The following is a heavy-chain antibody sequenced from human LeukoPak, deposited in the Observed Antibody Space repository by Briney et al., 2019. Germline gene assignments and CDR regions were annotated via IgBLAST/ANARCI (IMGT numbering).Heavy chain of an antibody. CDR1: GGSISSGGYY. D-gene: IGHD3-10*01. J-gene: IGHJ6*02. Sequence: PSETLSLTCTVSGGSISSGGYYWSWIRQHPGKGLEWIRYIYYSGSTYYNPSLKSRVTISVDTSKNQFSLKLSSVTAADTAVYYCARDSPPPERYGSGSYLTSYYYYGMDVWGQGTTVTVSS. CDR3: ARDSPPPERYGSGSYLTSYYYYGMDV. V-gene: IGHV4-31*03. CDR2: IYYSGST.